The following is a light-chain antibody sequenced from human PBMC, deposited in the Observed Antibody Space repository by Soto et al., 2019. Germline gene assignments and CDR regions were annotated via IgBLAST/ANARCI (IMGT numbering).Light chain of an antibody. Sequence: IQMTQSPSSLSASVGDRVTITCQASHDTRKYLNWYQQKPGKAPRLLIYDASNMEKGVPSRFTGSGSGTDFILTISSLQPEDIATYYCQQYENFPITFGQGTRLEI. V-gene: IGKV1-33*01. CDR1: HDTRKY. CDR2: DAS. J-gene: IGKJ5*01. CDR3: QQYENFPIT.